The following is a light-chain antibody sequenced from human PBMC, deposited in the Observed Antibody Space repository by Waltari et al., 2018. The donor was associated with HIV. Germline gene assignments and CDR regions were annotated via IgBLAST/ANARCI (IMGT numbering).Light chain of an antibody. Sequence: EIVLTQSPGTLSLSPGERATLSCRASQSITNRYLAWYQQKPGQAPRLLIYGASSRVTGIPDRFSGSGSGTDFTLTISRLEPEDLAVYYCQQYGSSPRTFGQVTKLEIK. J-gene: IGKJ2*01. V-gene: IGKV3-20*01. CDR3: QQYGSSPRT. CDR2: GAS. CDR1: QSITNRY.